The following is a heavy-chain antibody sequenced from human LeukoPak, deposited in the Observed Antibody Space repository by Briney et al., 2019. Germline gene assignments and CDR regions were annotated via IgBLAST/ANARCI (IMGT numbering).Heavy chain of an antibody. J-gene: IGHJ4*02. CDR2: ISGSGGST. Sequence: GGSLRLSCAASGFTFSSYAMSWVRQAPGKGLEWVSAISGSGGSTYYADSVKGRFTISRDNSKNTLYLQMNSLRAEDTAAYYCAKGPVTDSSSTGRDPPGDYWGQGTLVTVSS. CDR3: AKGPVTDSSSTGRDPPGDY. CDR1: GFTFSSYA. V-gene: IGHV3-23*01. D-gene: IGHD6-6*01.